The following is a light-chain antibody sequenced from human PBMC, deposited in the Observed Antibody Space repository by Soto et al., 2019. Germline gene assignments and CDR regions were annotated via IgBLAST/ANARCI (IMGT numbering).Light chain of an antibody. V-gene: IGKV3-20*01. CDR1: QSVRNSY. Sequence: EILLTQSPDTLSLSPGERATLSCRASQSVRNSYLAWYQQKPGQAPRLLIYGASGRATGITDRFSGSGSGTDFTLTISRLEPEDFAVYYCLQYGSSPYTFGEGTKLEI. CDR2: GAS. J-gene: IGKJ2*01. CDR3: LQYGSSPYT.